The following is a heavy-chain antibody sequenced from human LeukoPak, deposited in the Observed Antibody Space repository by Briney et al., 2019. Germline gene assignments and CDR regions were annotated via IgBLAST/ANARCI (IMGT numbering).Heavy chain of an antibody. J-gene: IGHJ4*02. CDR2: TYYRSTWYY. V-gene: IGHV6-1*01. CDR1: GDSVSSDSAT. D-gene: IGHD2-2*01. Sequence: SQTLSLTCDISGDSVSSDSATWNWIRQSPSRGLEWLGRTYYRSTWYYDYAVSVKSRITINPDTAKNQFSLHLSSVTPEDTAVYYCARVTKRTSPWVFDYWGQGTLVTVSS. CDR3: ARVTKRTSPWVFDY.